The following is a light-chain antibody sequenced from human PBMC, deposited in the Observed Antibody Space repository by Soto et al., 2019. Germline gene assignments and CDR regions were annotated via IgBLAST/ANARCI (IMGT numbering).Light chain of an antibody. CDR1: SSNIGSFYD. CDR2: GDN. Sequence: QSVLTQPPSVSGAPGQRVTIPCTGSSSNIGSFYDVHWYQQLPGTVPKLLIYGDNNRPSGVPDRFSGSKSGTAASLAITGXXXXXXXXXYCQSYDNSLNHVVFGGGTKLTVL. J-gene: IGLJ2*01. CDR3: QSYDNSLNHVV. V-gene: IGLV1-40*01.